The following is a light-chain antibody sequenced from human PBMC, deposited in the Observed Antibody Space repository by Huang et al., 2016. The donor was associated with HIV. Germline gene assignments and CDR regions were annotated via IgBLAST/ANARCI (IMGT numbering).Light chain of an antibody. CDR1: QGISTS. CDR2: GAF. Sequence: IQLTQSPSSLSASVGDRVIITCRASQGISTSLAWYQQKPGKAPNLLIYGAFTLQGGVPSRFSGSGSGTDFTLTISSLQPEDFATYYCQQVNSFPHTFGLGTKLVIK. J-gene: IGKJ2*01. CDR3: QQVNSFPHT. V-gene: IGKV1-9*01.